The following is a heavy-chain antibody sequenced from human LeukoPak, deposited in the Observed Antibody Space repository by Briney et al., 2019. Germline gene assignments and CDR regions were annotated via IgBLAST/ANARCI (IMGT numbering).Heavy chain of an antibody. CDR2: ISSSSSYI. Sequence: GGSLRLSCAASGFTFSSYSMNWVRQAPGKGLEWVSSISSSSSYIYYAGSVKGRFTISRDNAKNSLYLQMNSLRAEDTAVYYCATITKGSSGYYQPAYYFDYWGQGTLVTVSS. J-gene: IGHJ4*02. CDR1: GFTFSSYS. CDR3: ATITKGSSGYYQPAYYFDY. V-gene: IGHV3-21*01. D-gene: IGHD3-22*01.